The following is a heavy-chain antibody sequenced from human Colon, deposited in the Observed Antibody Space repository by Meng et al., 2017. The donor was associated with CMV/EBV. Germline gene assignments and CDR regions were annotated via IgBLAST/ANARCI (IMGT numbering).Heavy chain of an antibody. CDR3: AESGFDDKGYDLGFDY. V-gene: IGHV1-8*01. D-gene: IGHD5-12*01. CDR2: MNPDCGNT. J-gene: IGHJ4*02. CDR1: GYTFNSPG. Sequence: SGYTFNSPGNDWVRPAPGQGLEWMGWMNPDCGNTGYARKFQGRVTLTTNTSINTTFLELNSLKSEGTAVYYCAESGFDDKGYDLGFDYWGQGSLVTVSS.